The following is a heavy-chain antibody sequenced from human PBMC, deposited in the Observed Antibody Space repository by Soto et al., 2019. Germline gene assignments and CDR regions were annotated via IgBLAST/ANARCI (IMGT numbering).Heavy chain of an antibody. Sequence: QLQLQESGSGLVKPSQTLSLTCAVSGRSISSGGYPWSWIRQPPVKGLEWIVYINQSGSTYYNPSFTIRGTISVDRSKNPFSLQLSSVTAADTAVYYCAGRRSGTSQDYWGQGTLVTVSS. J-gene: IGHJ4*02. D-gene: IGHD2-2*01. V-gene: IGHV4-30-2*01. CDR3: AGRRSGTSQDY. CDR2: INQSGST. CDR1: GRSISSGGYP.